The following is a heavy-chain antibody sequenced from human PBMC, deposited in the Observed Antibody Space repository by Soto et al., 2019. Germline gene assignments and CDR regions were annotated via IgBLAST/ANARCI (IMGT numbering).Heavy chain of an antibody. CDR2: INPNSGGT. V-gene: IGHV1-2*04. D-gene: IGHD6-19*01. CDR1: GYTFTGYY. CDR3: ARGGSGWYYGNYYYGMDV. Sequence: QVQLVQSGAEVKKPGASVKVSCKASGYTFTGYYMHWVRQAPGQGLEWMGWINPNSGGTNYAQKLQGWVTMTRDTSISIAYMELSRLRSDDTAVYYCARGGSGWYYGNYYYGMDVWGQGTTVTVSS. J-gene: IGHJ6*02.